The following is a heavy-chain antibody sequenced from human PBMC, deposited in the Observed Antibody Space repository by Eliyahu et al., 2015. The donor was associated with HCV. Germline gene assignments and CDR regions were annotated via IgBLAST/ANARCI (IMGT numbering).Heavy chain of an antibody. J-gene: IGHJ6*02. D-gene: IGHD3-10*01. CDR3: ARGGGRYYGSGSYYRGGRTDYYYGMDV. V-gene: IGHV4-34*01. CDR2: INHSGST. Sequence: QVQLQQWGAGLLKPSETLSLTCAVYGGSFSGYYWXWXRQPPGXGLEWIGEINHSGSTNFXPSLXSRXXISVDTSKNQFSLKLSSVTAADXAVYYCARGGGRYYGSGSYYRGGRTDYYYGMDVWGQGTTVTVSS. CDR1: GGSFSGYY.